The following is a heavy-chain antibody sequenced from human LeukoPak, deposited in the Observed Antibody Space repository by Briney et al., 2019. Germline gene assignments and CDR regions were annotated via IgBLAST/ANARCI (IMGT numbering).Heavy chain of an antibody. V-gene: IGHV4-34*01. J-gene: IGHJ4*02. CDR2: INHSGST. CDR3: ARGRAFGVLFDY. CDR1: GGSFGGYY. D-gene: IGHD3-16*01. Sequence: SETLSLTCAVYGGSFGGYYWSWIRQPPGKGLEWIGEINHSGSTNYNPSLKSRVTISVDTSKNQFSLKLSSVTAADTAVYYCARGRAFGVLFDYWGQGTLVTVSS.